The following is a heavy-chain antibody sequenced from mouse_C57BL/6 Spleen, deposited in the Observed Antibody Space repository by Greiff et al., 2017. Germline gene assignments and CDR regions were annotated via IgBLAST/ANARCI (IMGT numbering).Heavy chain of an antibody. CDR3: TRWGTTVEYFDV. CDR1: GYTFTSYW. Sequence: EVQLQQSGTVLARPGASVKMSCKTSGYTFTSYWMHWVKQRPGQGLEWVGAIYPGNSDSSYNQKFKGKAKLTAVTSASTAYMELSSLTNEDSAVYYCTRWGTTVEYFDVWGTGTTVTVSS. D-gene: IGHD1-1*01. J-gene: IGHJ1*03. CDR2: IYPGNSDS. V-gene: IGHV1-5*01.